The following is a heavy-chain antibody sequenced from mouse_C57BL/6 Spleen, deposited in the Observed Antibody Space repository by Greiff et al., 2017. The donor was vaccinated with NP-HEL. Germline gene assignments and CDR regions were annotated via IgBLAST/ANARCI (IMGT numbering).Heavy chain of an antibody. CDR2: IWGGGST. Sequence: VQLQQSGPGLVAPSQCLSITCTVSGFSLTSYGVDWVRQSPGKGLEWLGVIWGGGSTNYNSALKSRLSIGKNNSKSQIFLKMNSLQTDDTAMYYCASYDYDGPFAYWGQGTLVTVSA. J-gene: IGHJ3*01. CDR1: GFSLTSYG. V-gene: IGHV2-6*01. D-gene: IGHD2-4*01. CDR3: ASYDYDGPFAY.